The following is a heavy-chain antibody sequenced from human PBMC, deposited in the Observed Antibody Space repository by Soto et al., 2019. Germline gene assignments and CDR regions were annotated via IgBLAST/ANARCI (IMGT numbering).Heavy chain of an antibody. V-gene: IGHV3-23*01. J-gene: IGHJ5*01. CDR2: IGGGGTDT. CDR1: RFTFSDFA. D-gene: IGHD1-20*01. CDR3: AKDAVPYNGKWDWFDS. Sequence: DVQLLESGGGLVQPGGSLTLSCAASRFTFSDFAMSWVRQAPGKGLEWVSSIGGGGTDTYYADSVKGRFTISRDNSKNTLYLQMDSLRDEDTAVYYCAKDAVPYNGKWDWFDSWGQGPLVIVSS.